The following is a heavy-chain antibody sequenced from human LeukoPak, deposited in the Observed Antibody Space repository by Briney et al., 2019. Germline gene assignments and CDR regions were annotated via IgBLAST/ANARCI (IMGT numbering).Heavy chain of an antibody. CDR3: AKAGGNSLRLMTFDI. CDR2: ISGSGGST. J-gene: IGHJ3*02. CDR1: GFTFSSYA. V-gene: IGHV3-23*01. D-gene: IGHD4-23*01. Sequence: GGSLRLSCAASGFTFSSYAMSWVRQAPGKGLERVSAISGSGGSTYYADSVKGRFTISRDNSKNTLYLQMNSLRAEDTAVYYCAKAGGNSLRLMTFDIWGQGTMVTVSS.